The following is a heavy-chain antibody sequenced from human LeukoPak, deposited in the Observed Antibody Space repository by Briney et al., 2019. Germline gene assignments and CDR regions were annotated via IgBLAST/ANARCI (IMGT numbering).Heavy chain of an antibody. J-gene: IGHJ6*03. Sequence: PSQTLSLTCTVSGGSISSGSYFWSWIRQPAGKGLEWIVRIYINGIPNYSPSLKSRITISLDTSKNQFSLKMNSVTAADTALYYCARGSSYYMDVWGKGTTVTVSS. CDR3: ARGSSYYMDV. CDR1: GGSISSGSYF. V-gene: IGHV4-61*02. CDR2: IYINGIP. D-gene: IGHD3-10*01.